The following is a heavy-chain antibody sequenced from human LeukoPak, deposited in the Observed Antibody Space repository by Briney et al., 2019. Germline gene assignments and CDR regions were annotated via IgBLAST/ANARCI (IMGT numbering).Heavy chain of an antibody. D-gene: IGHD5-24*01. CDR1: GFTFSSYG. V-gene: IGHV3-30*02. CDR3: ANVRGGDAYTPFDY. J-gene: IGHJ4*02. CDR2: IRYDGSNK. Sequence: GGSLRLSXAASGFTFSSYGMHWVRQAPGKGLEWVAFIRYDGSNKYYADSVKGRFIISRDNSKNTLYLQMNSLRAEDTAVYYCANVRGGDAYTPFDYWGQGTLVTVSS.